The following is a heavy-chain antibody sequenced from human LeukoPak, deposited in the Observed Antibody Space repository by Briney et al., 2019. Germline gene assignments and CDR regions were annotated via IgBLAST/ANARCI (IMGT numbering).Heavy chain of an antibody. CDR1: GFTFSSYE. CDR3: ARESIAVAGAPFDY. Sequence: GGSLRLSCAASGFTFSSYEMNWVRQAPGKGLEWVSYISSGSTIYDADSVKGRFTISRDNAKNSLYLQMNSLRAEDTAVYYCARESIAVAGAPFDYWSQGTLVTVSS. D-gene: IGHD6-19*01. V-gene: IGHV3-48*03. CDR2: ISSGSTI. J-gene: IGHJ4*02.